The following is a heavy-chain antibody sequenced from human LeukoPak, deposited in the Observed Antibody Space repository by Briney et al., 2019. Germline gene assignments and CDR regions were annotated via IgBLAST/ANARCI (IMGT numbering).Heavy chain of an antibody. V-gene: IGHV3-7*01. CDR3: TRGQGVV. CDR1: GSIFRSSW. D-gene: IGHD2-8*01. CDR2: IKEDGSAG. J-gene: IGHJ3*01. Sequence: GGSLRLSCAASGSIFRSSWMSWARQAPGKGLEWVAIIKEDGSAGYYVDSVRGRFTISRDNAKNSLFLQMDSLRAEDTAVYYCTRGQGVVWGQGTRVTVSS.